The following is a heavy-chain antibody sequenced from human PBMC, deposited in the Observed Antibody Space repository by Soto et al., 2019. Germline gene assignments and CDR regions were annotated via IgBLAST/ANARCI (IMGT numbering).Heavy chain of an antibody. J-gene: IGHJ4*02. Sequence: QVQLVQSGAEVKKPGSSVRVSCKASGGTLNSYTISWVRQAPGQGLEWMGGIIPVFGTTDYAQKFQGRVTITADPSTDTAYLDLFSLRTEDTAIYYCSISNSYGRGDFWGQGTLVTVSS. CDR1: GGTLNSYT. D-gene: IGHD4-17*01. CDR2: IIPVFGTT. V-gene: IGHV1-69*01. CDR3: SISNSYGRGDF.